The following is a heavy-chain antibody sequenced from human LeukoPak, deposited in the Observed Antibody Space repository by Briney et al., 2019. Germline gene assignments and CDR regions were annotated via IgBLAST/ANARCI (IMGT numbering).Heavy chain of an antibody. CDR2: IYYSGST. D-gene: IGHD3-3*01. J-gene: IGHJ4*02. V-gene: IGHV4-39*07. Sequence: SETLSLTCTVSGGSISSSSYYWGWIRQPPGKGLEWIGSIYYSGSTYYNPSLKSRVTISVDTSKNQFSLKLSSVTAADTAVYYCARVMYYDFRSGYGGDYWGQGTLVTVSS. CDR1: GGSISSSSYY. CDR3: ARVMYYDFRSGYGGDY.